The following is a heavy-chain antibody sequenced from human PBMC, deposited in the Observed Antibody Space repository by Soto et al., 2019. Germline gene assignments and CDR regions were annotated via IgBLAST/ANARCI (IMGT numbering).Heavy chain of an antibody. D-gene: IGHD1-26*01. CDR2: ISYDGSNK. Sequence: QVQLVESGGGVVQPGRSLRLSCAASGFTFSSYAMHWVRQAPGKGLEWVAVISYDGSNKYYADSVKGRFTISRDNSKNTLYLPMNSLRAEDTAVYYCAREMSVGGSYPRYDYWGQGTLVTVSS. J-gene: IGHJ4*02. CDR3: AREMSVGGSYPRYDY. CDR1: GFTFSSYA. V-gene: IGHV3-30-3*01.